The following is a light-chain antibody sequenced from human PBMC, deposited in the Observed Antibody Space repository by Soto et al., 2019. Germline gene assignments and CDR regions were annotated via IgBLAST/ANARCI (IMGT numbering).Light chain of an antibody. Sequence: QSVLTQPPSVSGAPGQRVAISCTGSSSNIGAGYAVHWYQQLPGKAPKLLIYGNTNRPSGVPDRFPGSKSGTSASLAITGLQAEDEADYYCQSYDSSLSASYVFGGGTKVTVL. CDR1: SSNIGAGYA. J-gene: IGLJ1*01. CDR3: QSYDSSLSASYV. CDR2: GNT. V-gene: IGLV1-40*01.